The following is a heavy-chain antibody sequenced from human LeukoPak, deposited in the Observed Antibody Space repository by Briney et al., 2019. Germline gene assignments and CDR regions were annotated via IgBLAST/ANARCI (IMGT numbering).Heavy chain of an antibody. CDR3: ARSFYDFWSGYYSYYMDV. V-gene: IGHV4-34*01. CDR1: GGSFSGYY. D-gene: IGHD3-3*01. CDR2: INHSGST. J-gene: IGHJ6*03. Sequence: SETLSLTCAVYGGSFSGYYWSWIRQPPGKGLEWIGEINHSGSTNYNPSLKGRVTISVDTSKNQFSLKLSSVTAADTAVYYCARSFYDFWSGYYSYYMDVWGKGTTVTVSS.